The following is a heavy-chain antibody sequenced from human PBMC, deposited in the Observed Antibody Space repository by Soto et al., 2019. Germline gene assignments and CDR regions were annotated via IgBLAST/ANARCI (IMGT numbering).Heavy chain of an antibody. D-gene: IGHD3-10*01. J-gene: IGHJ4*02. Sequence: PSETLSLTCTVSGGSISSGDYYWSWIRQPPGKGLEWIGYIYYSGSTYYNPSLKSRVTISVDTSKDQFSLKLSSVTAADTAVYYCPGVRGVTYFDYGGKEPLVTAPS. CDR1: GGSISSGDYY. CDR3: PGVRGVTYFDY. V-gene: IGHV4-30-4*01. CDR2: IYYSGST.